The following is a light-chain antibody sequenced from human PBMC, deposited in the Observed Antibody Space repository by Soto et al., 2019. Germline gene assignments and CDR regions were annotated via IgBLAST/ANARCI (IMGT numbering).Light chain of an antibody. CDR2: DAS. Sequence: EIVLTQSPATLSLSPGERATLSCRASQSVSSYLAWYQQKPGQAPRLLIYDASSSATGIPARFSGSGSGTDFALTISSLGPEDFAVYYCQQRSNWPPLTFGVGTKVEIK. CDR1: QSVSSY. CDR3: QQRSNWPPLT. J-gene: IGKJ4*01. V-gene: IGKV3-11*01.